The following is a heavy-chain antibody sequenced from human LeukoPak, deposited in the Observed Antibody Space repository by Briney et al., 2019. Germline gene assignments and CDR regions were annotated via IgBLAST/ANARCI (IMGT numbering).Heavy chain of an antibody. CDR2: IKQDGTET. Sequence: PGGSLRLSCAASGFTFSSYWMSWVRQAPGKGLEWMATIKQDGTETYYVDSVEGRFTISRDNAKNSPYLQMSSLRADDTAVYYCARDYGGWGQGTLVTVSS. D-gene: IGHD3-10*01. CDR1: GFTFSSYW. J-gene: IGHJ4*02. V-gene: IGHV3-7*01. CDR3: ARDYGG.